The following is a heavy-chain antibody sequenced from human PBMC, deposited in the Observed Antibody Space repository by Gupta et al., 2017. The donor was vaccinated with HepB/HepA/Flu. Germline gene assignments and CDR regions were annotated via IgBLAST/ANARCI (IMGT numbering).Heavy chain of an antibody. Sequence: QLQLQESGPGLVKPSETLSLTCSVSGGAIFNSNYYWRWIRQPPGKGLECIGGIYYSGSTYYNPSLKSRVTISVDTSKNQFSLNLISVTAADTAVYYCVRYSGGSGYDWVDYWGQGTLVTVSS. CDR2: IYYSGST. CDR1: GGAIFNSNYY. CDR3: VRYSGGSGYDWVDY. D-gene: IGHD5-12*01. V-gene: IGHV4-39*01. J-gene: IGHJ4*02.